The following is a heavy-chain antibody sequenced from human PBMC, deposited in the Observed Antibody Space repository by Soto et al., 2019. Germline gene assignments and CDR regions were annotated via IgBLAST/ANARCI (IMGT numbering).Heavy chain of an antibody. Sequence: PGGSLRLSCAASGFTFSSYAMSWVRQAPGKGLEWVSAISGSGGSTYYADSVKGRFTISRDNSKNTLYLQMNSLRAEDTAVYYCAKDPYVWGSYRPDYWGQGTLVTVSS. D-gene: IGHD3-16*01. CDR3: AKDPYVWGSYRPDY. V-gene: IGHV3-23*01. J-gene: IGHJ4*02. CDR2: ISGSGGST. CDR1: GFTFSSYA.